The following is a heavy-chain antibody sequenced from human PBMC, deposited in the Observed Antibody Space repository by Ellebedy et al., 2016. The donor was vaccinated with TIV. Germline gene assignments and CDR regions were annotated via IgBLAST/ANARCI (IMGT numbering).Heavy chain of an antibody. J-gene: IGHJ4*02. D-gene: IGHD6-19*01. CDR2: INAADSDT. V-gene: IGHV5-51*01. Sequence: GESLKISCQASGYSFTSYWIAWVRQMPGKGLEWMGIINAADSDTRYSTSLEGKVTISVDNSITTAYLQWNSLKASDTAMYYCARYIGAWSLDYWGQGTLVTVSS. CDR3: ARYIGAWSLDY. CDR1: GYSFTSYW.